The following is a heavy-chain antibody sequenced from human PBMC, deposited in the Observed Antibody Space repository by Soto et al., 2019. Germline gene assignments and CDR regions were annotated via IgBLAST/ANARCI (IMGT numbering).Heavy chain of an antibody. J-gene: IGHJ3*02. V-gene: IGHV4-39*01. CDR3: ARGTRSGWYLDAFDI. CDR2: IYYSGST. CDR1: GGSISSSSYC. D-gene: IGHD6-19*01. Sequence: SETLSLTWTVSGGSISSSSYCWGWIRQPPGKGLEWIGSIYYSGSTYYNPSLKSRITINPDTSKNQFSLQLNSVTPEDTAVYYCARGTRSGWYLDAFDIWGQGTMVTVSS.